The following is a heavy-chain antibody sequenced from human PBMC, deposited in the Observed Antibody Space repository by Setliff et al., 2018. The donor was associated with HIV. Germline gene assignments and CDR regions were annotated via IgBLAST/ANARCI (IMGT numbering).Heavy chain of an antibody. CDR3: ARARSDWYNVRPYYFDL. J-gene: IGHJ4*02. CDR2: MKEGGRT. Sequence: TLSLTCAMSGDSLNSDAFSWSWIRLPPGEGLEWIGYMKEGGRTYYNPSLRSRVTITSDKSKNQLSLTLNSVTAADTAVYYCARARSDWYNVRPYYFDLWGQGTPVTVSS. CDR1: GDSLNSDAFS. V-gene: IGHV4-30-2*01. D-gene: IGHD6-19*01.